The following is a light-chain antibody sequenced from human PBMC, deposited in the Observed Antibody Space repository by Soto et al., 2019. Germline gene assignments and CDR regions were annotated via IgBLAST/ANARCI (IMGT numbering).Light chain of an antibody. J-gene: IGKJ2*03. Sequence: EIVMTQSPVTLSVSPGERATLYCKASQRISSNLAWYQQKPGQPPRLLIYGASTRATGTPARFSGSGSGTEFTLTISGLQSEDFALYYCQKYNIWPPYSFGQGTKVDIK. V-gene: IGKV3-15*01. CDR1: QRISSN. CDR3: QKYNIWPPYS. CDR2: GAS.